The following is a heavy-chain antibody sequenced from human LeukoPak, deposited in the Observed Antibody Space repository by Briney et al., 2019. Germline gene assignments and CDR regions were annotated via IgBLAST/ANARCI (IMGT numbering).Heavy chain of an antibody. CDR3: ARALSGSYLGYFDY. J-gene: IGHJ4*02. CDR2: IYYSGST. V-gene: IGHV4-39*07. Sequence: SETLSLTCTVSGGYISSSSYYWGWIRQPPGKGLEWIGSIYYSGSTYYNPSLKSRVTISVDTSKNQFSLKLSSVTAADTAVYYCARALSGSYLGYFDYWGQGTLVTVSS. CDR1: GGYISSSSYY. D-gene: IGHD1-26*01.